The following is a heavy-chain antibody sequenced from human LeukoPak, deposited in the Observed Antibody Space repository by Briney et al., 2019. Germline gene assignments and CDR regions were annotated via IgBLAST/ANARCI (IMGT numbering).Heavy chain of an antibody. J-gene: IGHJ4*02. CDR3: ARDPPVTSFDY. CDR1: GGSISSDY. Sequence: SETLSLTCTVSGGSISSDYWSWIRQPAGKGLEWIGRIYTSGSTNYNPSLKSRVTMSVDTSKNKFSLKLSSVTAADTAVYYCARDPPVTSFDYWGQGTLVTVSS. CDR2: IYTSGST. V-gene: IGHV4-4*07. D-gene: IGHD4-17*01.